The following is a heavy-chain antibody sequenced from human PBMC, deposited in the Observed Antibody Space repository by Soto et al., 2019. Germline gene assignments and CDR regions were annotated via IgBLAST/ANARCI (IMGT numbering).Heavy chain of an antibody. Sequence: PGGSLRLSCAASGFPVSSNYMSWVRQAPGKGLEWVSVIYSGGSTYYADSVKGRFTISRHNSKNTLYLQMNSLRAEDTAVYYCARSLYSGWADAFDIWGQGTMVTV. CDR2: IYSGGST. CDR1: GFPVSSNY. CDR3: ARSLYSGWADAFDI. V-gene: IGHV3-53*04. D-gene: IGHD6-19*01. J-gene: IGHJ3*02.